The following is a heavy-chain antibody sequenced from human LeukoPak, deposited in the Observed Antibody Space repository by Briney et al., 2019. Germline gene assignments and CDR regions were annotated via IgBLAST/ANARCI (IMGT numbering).Heavy chain of an antibody. CDR3: ARGRSDGVDV. D-gene: IGHD3-3*01. V-gene: IGHV4-34*01. J-gene: IGHJ6*02. Sequence: PSETLSLTCAVYGGSFSGYYWSWIRQPPGKGLEWIGEINHSGSTNYNPSLKSRVTISVDTSKNQFSLKLSSVTAADTAVYYCARGRSDGVDVWGQGTTVTVSS. CDR2: INHSGST. CDR1: GGSFSGYY.